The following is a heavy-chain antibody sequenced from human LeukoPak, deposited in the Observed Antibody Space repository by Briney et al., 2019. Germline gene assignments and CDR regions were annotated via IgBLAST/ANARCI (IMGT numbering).Heavy chain of an antibody. D-gene: IGHD3-22*01. Sequence: ASVKVSCKASGYTFTSYYMHWVRQAPGQGLEWMGIINPSGGSTSYAQKFQGRVTMTRDMSTSTVYMELSSLRSEDTAVYYCARDPLDSSGYYYHHWFDPWGQGTLVTVSS. V-gene: IGHV1-46*01. CDR3: ARDPLDSSGYYYHHWFDP. J-gene: IGHJ5*02. CDR2: INPSGGST. CDR1: GYTFTSYY.